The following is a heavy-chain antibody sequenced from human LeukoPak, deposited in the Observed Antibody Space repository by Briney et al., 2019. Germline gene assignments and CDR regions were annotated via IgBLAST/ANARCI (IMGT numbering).Heavy chain of an antibody. V-gene: IGHV3-74*01. Sequence: GGSLRLSCAASGFTFNTYWMYWVRQAPGKGLVWVSHINSDGSIVNYGDSVKGRFTISRDNAKNTLYLEMNSLRADDTALYFCSRGRNWDDGDYWGQGTLVTVSS. D-gene: IGHD1-1*01. CDR2: INSDGSIV. CDR3: SRGRNWDDGDY. CDR1: GFTFNTYW. J-gene: IGHJ4*02.